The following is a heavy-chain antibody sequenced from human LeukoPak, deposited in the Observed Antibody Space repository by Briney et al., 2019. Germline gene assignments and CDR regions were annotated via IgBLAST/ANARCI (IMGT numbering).Heavy chain of an antibody. CDR2: IYTSGST. CDR3: IAAAVAVHY. Sequence: PSQTLSLTCTVSGGSISSGSYYWSWIRQPAGKGLEWIGRIYTSGSTNYNPSLKSRVTISVDTSKNQFSLKLSSVTAADTAVYYCIAAAVAVHYWGQGTLVTVSS. J-gene: IGHJ4*02. V-gene: IGHV4-61*02. CDR1: GGSISSGSYY. D-gene: IGHD6-19*01.